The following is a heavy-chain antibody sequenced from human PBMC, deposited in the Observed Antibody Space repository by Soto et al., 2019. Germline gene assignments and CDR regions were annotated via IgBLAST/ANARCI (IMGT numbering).Heavy chain of an antibody. V-gene: IGHV3-21*01. CDR3: ARDTSGHYNYYYGMDV. D-gene: IGHD6-19*01. CDR1: GFTFSTYD. J-gene: IGHJ6*02. Sequence: GGSLRLSCAASGFTFSTYDMNWVRQAPGKGLEWVSSISGSSNYIYYVDSVKGRFTISRDNAKNSLSLQMNSLRAEDTAVYYCARDTSGHYNYYYGMDVWGPGTTVTV. CDR2: ISGSSNYI.